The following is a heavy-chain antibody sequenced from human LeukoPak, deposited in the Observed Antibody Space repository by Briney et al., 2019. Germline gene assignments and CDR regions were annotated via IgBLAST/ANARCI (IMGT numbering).Heavy chain of an antibody. CDR3: AKDIAAAGVNWFDP. J-gene: IGHJ5*02. Sequence: PGGSLRLSCAASGFTFSTYIMNWVRQAPGKGLEWVSYISTTGTIYYADSVEGRFTISRDNAKNSLYLQMNSLRAEDTALYYCAKDIAAAGVNWFDPWGQGTLVTVSS. D-gene: IGHD6-13*01. CDR1: GFTFSTYI. CDR2: ISTTGTI. V-gene: IGHV3-69-1*01.